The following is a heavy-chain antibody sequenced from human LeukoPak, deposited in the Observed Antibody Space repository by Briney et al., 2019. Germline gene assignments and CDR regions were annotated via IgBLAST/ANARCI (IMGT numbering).Heavy chain of an antibody. CDR1: GGSISSYY. CDR2: IYYSGST. CDR3: ARDPPHYYDSSGGTGEYFDY. J-gene: IGHJ4*02. D-gene: IGHD3-22*01. Sequence: PSETLSLTCTVSGGSISSYYWSWIRQPPGKGLEWMGYIYYSGSTNYNPPPKSRVTISVDTSKNQFSLKLSSVTAADTAVDYCARDPPHYYDSSGGTGEYFDYWGQGTLVTVSS. V-gene: IGHV4-59*12.